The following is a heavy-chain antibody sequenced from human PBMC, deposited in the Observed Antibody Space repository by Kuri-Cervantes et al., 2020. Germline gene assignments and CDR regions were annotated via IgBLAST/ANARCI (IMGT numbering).Heavy chain of an antibody. Sequence: ESLKISCTVSGGPISSSSYYWGWIRQPPGKGLEWIGSIYYSGSTYYNPSLKSRVTISVDTSKNQFSLKLSSVTAADTAVYYCARGRLYYYGSGTLDYWGQGTLVTVSS. CDR2: IYYSGST. V-gene: IGHV4-39*07. CDR1: GGPISSSSYY. D-gene: IGHD3-10*01. J-gene: IGHJ4*02. CDR3: ARGRLYYYGSGTLDY.